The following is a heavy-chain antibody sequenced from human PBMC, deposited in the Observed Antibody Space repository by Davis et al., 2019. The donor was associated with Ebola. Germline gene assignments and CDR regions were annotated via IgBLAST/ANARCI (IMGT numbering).Heavy chain of an antibody. CDR3: AREVVTARFDS. J-gene: IGHJ4*02. CDR1: YW. Sequence: YWIRWVRQMPGKGLGWMGRIDPSDAFTNYGPSFQGHVTISADKSINTAYLQWRSLKASDTAMYYCAREVVTARFDSWGQGTLVTVSS. CDR2: IDPSDAFT. D-gene: IGHD2-21*02. V-gene: IGHV5-10-1*01.